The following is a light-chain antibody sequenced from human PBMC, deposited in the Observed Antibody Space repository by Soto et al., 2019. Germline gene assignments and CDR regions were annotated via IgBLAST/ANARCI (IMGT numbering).Light chain of an antibody. CDR2: KAS. V-gene: IGKV1-5*03. Sequence: DIQMTQSPSTLSASVGDRVTITCRASQSISTWLAWYQQKPVKAPKVLIYKASSLESGVPSRFSGSGSGTEFTLTISSLQPDDFATYYCQQYNNYPWTFGQGTKVEIK. CDR1: QSISTW. CDR3: QQYNNYPWT. J-gene: IGKJ1*01.